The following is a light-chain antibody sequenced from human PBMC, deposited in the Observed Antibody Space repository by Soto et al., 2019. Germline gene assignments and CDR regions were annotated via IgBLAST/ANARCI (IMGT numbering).Light chain of an antibody. CDR3: QSYDSSLITYV. CDR2: EGS. V-gene: IGLV2-14*02. Sequence: QSALTQPASVSGSPGQSITISCTGTSSDVGSYNLVSWYQQHPGKAPKLMIYEGSKRPSGVSNRFSGSKSGNTASLTISGLQAEDEADYYCQSYDSSLITYVFGTGTKVTVL. CDR1: SSDVGSYNL. J-gene: IGLJ1*01.